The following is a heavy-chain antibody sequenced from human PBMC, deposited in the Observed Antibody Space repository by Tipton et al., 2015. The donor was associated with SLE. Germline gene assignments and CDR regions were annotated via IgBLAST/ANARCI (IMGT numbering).Heavy chain of an antibody. Sequence: SLRLSCAASGFTFSSHAMSWVRQAPGKGLEWVSVTYRGGTTYYVDSVRGRFTISRDDSKNTLYLQMDSLTAEDTAVYYCARLRWYFDLWGRGTLVTVSS. CDR1: GFTFSSHA. CDR2: TYRGGTT. V-gene: IGHV3-23*03. CDR3: ARLRWYFDL. J-gene: IGHJ2*01.